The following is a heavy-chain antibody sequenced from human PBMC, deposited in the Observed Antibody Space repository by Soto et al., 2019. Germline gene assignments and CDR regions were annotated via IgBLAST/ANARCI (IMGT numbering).Heavy chain of an antibody. V-gene: IGHV3-74*01. CDR1: GFTFSSYW. Sequence: GGSLRLSCAASGFTFSSYWMHWVRQAPGKGLVWVSRIHNDGSRTNYADSVKGRFSISRDNAKNTLYLQMNSLRVEDTAIYYCARVDHTGGKNWFDPWGQGTLVTVSS. CDR2: IHNDGSRT. D-gene: IGHD2-8*02. CDR3: ARVDHTGGKNWFDP. J-gene: IGHJ5*02.